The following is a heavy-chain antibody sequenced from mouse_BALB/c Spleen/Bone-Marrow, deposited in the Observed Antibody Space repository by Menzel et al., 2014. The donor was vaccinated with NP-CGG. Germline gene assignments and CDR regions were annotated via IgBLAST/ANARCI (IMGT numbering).Heavy chain of an antibody. J-gene: IGHJ2*01. V-gene: IGHV1-54*01. CDR1: GYAFTDYL. CDR2: INPGSGST. D-gene: IGHD2-3*01. Sequence: QVQLQQPGAELVRPGTSVEVSCKASGYAFTDYLMEWLKQRPGQGLEWIGVINPGSGSTNYNEKFKDKATLTADKSSSTDYMQLSSLTSDDSAVYFCARYDGYFDYWGQGTILAVSS. CDR3: ARYDGYFDY.